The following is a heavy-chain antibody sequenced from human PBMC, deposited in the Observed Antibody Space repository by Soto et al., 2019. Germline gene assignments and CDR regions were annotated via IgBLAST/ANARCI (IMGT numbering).Heavy chain of an antibody. Sequence: EVQLVEFGGGLVQPGGSLRLSCAASGFTFSSYWMSWVRQAPGKGLEWVAHIKKDGSEKYYVDSVKGRFTISRDNAKNSLYQQMNSLRAEDTALYYCARVDWAVAESYYCDYWGQGTLVTVSS. CDR3: ARVDWAVAESYYCDY. V-gene: IGHV3-7*01. CDR1: GFTFSSYW. D-gene: IGHD6-19*01. CDR2: IKKDGSEK. J-gene: IGHJ4*02.